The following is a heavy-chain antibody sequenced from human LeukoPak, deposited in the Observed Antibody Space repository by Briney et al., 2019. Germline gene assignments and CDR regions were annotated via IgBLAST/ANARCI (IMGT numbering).Heavy chain of an antibody. D-gene: IGHD3-22*01. J-gene: IGHJ3*02. CDR2: INHSGST. V-gene: IGHV4-34*01. CDR3: ARGLLYYYDSSRVGRAFDI. Sequence: SETLSLTCAVYGGSFSGYYWSWIRQPPGKGLEWIGEINHSGSTNYNPSLKSRVTISVDTSKNQFSLKLSSVTAADTAVYYCARGLLYYYDSSRVGRAFDIWGQGTMVNVSS. CDR1: GGSFSGYY.